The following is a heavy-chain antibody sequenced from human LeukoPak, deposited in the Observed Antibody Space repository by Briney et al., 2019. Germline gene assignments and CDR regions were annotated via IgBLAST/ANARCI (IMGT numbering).Heavy chain of an antibody. V-gene: IGHV3-15*01. Sequence: GRIKSKTDGGTTDHAAPVKGRFTISRDDSKNTLYLQMNSLKTEDTAVYYCTTITAAGYIDYWGQGTLVTVSS. D-gene: IGHD6-13*01. J-gene: IGHJ4*02. CDR3: TTITAAGYIDY. CDR2: IKSKTDGGTT.